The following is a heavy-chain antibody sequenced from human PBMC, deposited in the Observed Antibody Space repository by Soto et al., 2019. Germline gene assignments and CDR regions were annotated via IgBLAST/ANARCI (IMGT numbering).Heavy chain of an antibody. D-gene: IGHD2-21*02. J-gene: IGHJ4*02. CDR2: INAGNGNT. CDR3: ARSIVVVPALDY. V-gene: IGHV1-3*01. Sequence: GASVKVSCKASGYTFTSYAMHWVRQAPGQRLEWMGWINAGNGNTKYSQKFQGRVTITRDTSASTAYMELSSLRSEDTAVYYCARSIVVVPALDYWGQGTLVTVFS. CDR1: GYTFTSYA.